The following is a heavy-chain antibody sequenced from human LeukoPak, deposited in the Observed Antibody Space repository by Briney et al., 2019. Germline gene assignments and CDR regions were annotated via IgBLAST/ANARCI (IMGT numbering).Heavy chain of an antibody. CDR1: GFTFSSYA. D-gene: IGHD6-19*01. V-gene: IGHV3-30-3*01. CDR3: ARVQPPLYSSGWYEFDY. CDR2: ISYDGSNK. J-gene: IGHJ4*02. Sequence: GRSLRLSCAASGFTFSSYAMPWVRQAPGKGLEWVAVISYDGSNKYYADSVKGRFTISRDNSKNTLYLQMNSLRAEDTAVYYCARVQPPLYSSGWYEFDYWGQGTLVTVSS.